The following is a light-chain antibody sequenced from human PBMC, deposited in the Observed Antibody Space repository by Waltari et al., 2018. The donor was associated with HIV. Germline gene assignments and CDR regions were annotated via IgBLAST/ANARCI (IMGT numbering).Light chain of an antibody. V-gene: IGLV2-23*02. Sequence: QSALTQPASVSGSPGQSITISCTGTSSNVGSYNLVSWYQQHPGIAPKLMIYEVSKWPSGVSNRFSGSKSGNTASLTISGLQAEDEADYYCCSYTGTNPFLLFGGGTKLTVL. J-gene: IGLJ2*01. CDR3: CSYTGTNPFLL. CDR1: SSNVGSYNL. CDR2: EVS.